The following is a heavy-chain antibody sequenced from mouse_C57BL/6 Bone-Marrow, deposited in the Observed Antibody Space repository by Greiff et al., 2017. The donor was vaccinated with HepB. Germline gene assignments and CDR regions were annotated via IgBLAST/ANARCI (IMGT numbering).Heavy chain of an antibody. D-gene: IGHD1-1*01. CDR2: IYPGSGST. CDR3: ARRVYYYDDY. J-gene: IGHJ2*01. V-gene: IGHV1-55*01. CDR1: GYTFTSYW. Sequence: QVQLQQSGAELVKPGASVKMSCKASGYTFTSYWITWVKQRPGQGLAWIGDIYPGSGSTNYNEKFKSKATLTVDTSSSTAYMQLSSLTSEDSAVYYCARRVYYYDDYWGQGTTLTVSS.